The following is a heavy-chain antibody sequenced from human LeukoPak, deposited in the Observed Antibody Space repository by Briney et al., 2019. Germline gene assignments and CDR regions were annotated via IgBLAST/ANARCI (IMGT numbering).Heavy chain of an antibody. J-gene: IGHJ4*02. V-gene: IGHV1-24*01. CDR3: ATDPPVLYYYDSSGYTR. Sequence: GASVKVSFKVSGYTLTELSMHWVRQAPGKGLEWMGGFDPEDGETIYAQKFQGRVTVTEDTSTDTAYMELSSLRSEDTAVYYCATDPPVLYYYDSSGYTRWGQGTLVTVSS. CDR2: FDPEDGET. D-gene: IGHD3-22*01. CDR1: GYTLTELS.